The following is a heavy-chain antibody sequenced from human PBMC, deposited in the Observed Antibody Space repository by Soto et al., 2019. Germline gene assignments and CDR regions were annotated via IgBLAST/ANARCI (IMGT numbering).Heavy chain of an antibody. CDR1: GFTFSSYG. CDR2: ISYDGSNK. V-gene: IGHV3-30*18. Sequence: GGSLRLSCAASGFTFSSYGMHWVRQAPGKGLEWVAVISYDGSNKYYADSVKGRFTISRDNSKNTLYLQMNSLRAEDTAVYYCGNSRSGYNFWDFWGQGTLVTVSS. CDR3: GNSRSGYNFWDF. D-gene: IGHD5-12*01. J-gene: IGHJ4*02.